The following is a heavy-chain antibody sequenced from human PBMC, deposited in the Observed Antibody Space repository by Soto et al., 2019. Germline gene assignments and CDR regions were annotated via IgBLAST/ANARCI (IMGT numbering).Heavy chain of an antibody. CDR3: AREPLYSSGWSLSGFDI. D-gene: IGHD6-19*01. Sequence: PSQILSLTCTVSCGSSISLYCTWIRQPPGKGLEWIGHIYKSGLTNTNPPLRSRVTTSTDTSKNQFSLKLTSVTAADTAVYYCAREPLYSSGWSLSGFDIWGQGTMVTVSS. CDR1: CGSSISLY. V-gene: IGHV4-59*11. J-gene: IGHJ3*02. CDR2: IYKSGLT.